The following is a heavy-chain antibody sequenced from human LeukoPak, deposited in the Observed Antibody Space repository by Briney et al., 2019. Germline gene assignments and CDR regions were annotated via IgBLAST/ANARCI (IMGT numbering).Heavy chain of an antibody. V-gene: IGHV3-53*01. J-gene: IGHJ3*02. CDR1: GFTVSSNY. CDR2: IYSGGST. CDR3: ARGGISVAGTMEAFDI. Sequence: GGSLRLFCAASGFTVSSNYMSWVRQAPGKGLEWVSVIYSGGSTYYADSVKGRFTISRDNSKNTLYLQMNSLRAEDTAVYYCARGGISVAGTMEAFDIWGQGTMVTVSS. D-gene: IGHD6-19*01.